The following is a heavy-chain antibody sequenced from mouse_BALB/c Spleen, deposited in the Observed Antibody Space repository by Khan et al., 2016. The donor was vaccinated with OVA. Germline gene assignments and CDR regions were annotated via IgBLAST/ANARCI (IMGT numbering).Heavy chain of an antibody. J-gene: IGHJ1*01. CDR2: INTYTGEP. V-gene: IGHV9-1*02. D-gene: IGHD2-1*01. CDR3: ARETTYWYFDV. CDR1: GYTFTNYR. Sequence: QIQLVQSGPELKKPGETVKISCKASGYTFTNYRMNWMKQAPGKGLKWMGWINTYTGEPAYADDFKGRFAFSLETSAGTAYLQINNLKNEDMATYFCARETTYWYFDVWGAVTTVTVSS.